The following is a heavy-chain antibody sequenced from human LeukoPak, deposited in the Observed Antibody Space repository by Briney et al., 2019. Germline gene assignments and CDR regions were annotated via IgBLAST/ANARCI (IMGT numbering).Heavy chain of an antibody. J-gene: IGHJ4*02. CDR2: IYHTGSP. V-gene: IGHV4-59*08. CDR3: ARAFISAVRFDY. D-gene: IGHD3-10*01. CDR1: GGSISNYY. Sequence: SETLSLTCTVSGGSISNYYWTWIRQPPGKGLEWIGYIYHTGSPNYNPSLKSRVAISLDTSKNQFSLNLSSVTAADTAVYYCARAFISAVRFDYWGQGILVTVSS.